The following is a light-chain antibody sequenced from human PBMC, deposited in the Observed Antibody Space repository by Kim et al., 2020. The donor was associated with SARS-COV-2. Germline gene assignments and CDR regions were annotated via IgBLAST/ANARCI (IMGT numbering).Light chain of an antibody. CDR2: AAS. CDR1: QGISNY. CDR3: QKYNSAPRT. V-gene: IGKV1-27*01. J-gene: IGKJ1*01. Sequence: DIQMTQSPSSLSASVGDRVTITCRASQGISNYLAWYQQKPGKVPKLLIYAASTLRSGVPSRFSGSGSGTDFILTISSLQPEDVATYYCQKYNSAPRTFGQGTKVDIK.